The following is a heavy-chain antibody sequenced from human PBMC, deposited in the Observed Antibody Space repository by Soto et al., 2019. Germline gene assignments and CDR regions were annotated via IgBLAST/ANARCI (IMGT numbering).Heavy chain of an antibody. D-gene: IGHD1-7*01. CDR2: INPNSGGT. J-gene: IGHJ6*02. Sequence: ASVKVSCKASGYTFTGYYMYWVRQAPGQGLEWMGWINPNSGGTNYAQKFQGRVTMTRDTSISTAYMELSRLRSDDTAVYYCAREGARTGTTRYYCYGMDAWGQGTTVTVSS. CDR3: AREGARTGTTRYYCYGMDA. V-gene: IGHV1-2*02. CDR1: GYTFTGYY.